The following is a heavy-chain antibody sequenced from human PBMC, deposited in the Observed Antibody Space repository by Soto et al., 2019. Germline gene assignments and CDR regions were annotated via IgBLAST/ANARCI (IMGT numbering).Heavy chain of an antibody. J-gene: IGHJ5*02. CDR3: ARGKVTVGGALNWFEP. CDR1: GGSISNYY. CDR2: IYSSGST. D-gene: IGHD3-16*01. V-gene: IGHV4-59*01. Sequence: SETLSLTCTVSGGSISNYYWSWIRQPPGKGLERIGYIYSSGSTHYNPSLQSRVTISIDTSKNQVSLKVNSVTAADTAVYYCARGKVTVGGALNWFEPWGQGTLVTVSS.